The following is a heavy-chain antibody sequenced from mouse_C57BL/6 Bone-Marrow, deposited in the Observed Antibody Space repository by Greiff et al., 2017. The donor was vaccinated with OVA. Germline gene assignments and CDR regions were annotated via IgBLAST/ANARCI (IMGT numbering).Heavy chain of an antibody. D-gene: IGHD1-1*01. CDR3: ARGNYYGSSRLYYFDY. J-gene: IGHJ2*01. V-gene: IGHV1-55*01. Sequence: VQLQQPGAELVKPGASVKMSCKASGYTFTSYWITWVKQRPGQGLEWIGDIYPGSGSTNYNEKFKSKATLTVDTSSSTAYMQLSSLTSEDSAVYYCARGNYYGSSRLYYFDYWGQGTTLTVSS. CDR2: IYPGSGST. CDR1: GYTFTSYW.